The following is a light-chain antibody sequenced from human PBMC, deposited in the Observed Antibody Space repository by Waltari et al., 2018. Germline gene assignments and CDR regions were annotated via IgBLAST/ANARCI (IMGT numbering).Light chain of an antibody. J-gene: IGKJ4*01. CDR1: QSVSRF. V-gene: IGKV3-11*01. Sequence: EIVFTHSPATLSLSPGQRATLSCMTSQSVSRFLAWYQQRPGQAPRLLIYDASTRATGIPARFSGSGSGTDFTLTISSLDPDDLAVYYCQQRSSWPLTFGGGTRVQIK. CDR2: DAS. CDR3: QQRSSWPLT.